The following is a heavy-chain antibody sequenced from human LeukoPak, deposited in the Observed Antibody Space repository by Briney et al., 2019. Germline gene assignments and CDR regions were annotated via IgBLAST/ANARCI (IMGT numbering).Heavy chain of an antibody. J-gene: IGHJ4*02. Sequence: PGGSLRLSCAASGFTFSSYWMSWVRQAPGKGLEWVANIKQDGSEKYYVDSVKGRFTISRDNAKNSLYLQMNSLRAEDTAVYYCARDTGNYYYDSSGYPFDYWGQGTLVTVSS. CDR3: ARDTGNYYYDSSGYPFDY. CDR1: GFTFSSYW. V-gene: IGHV3-7*01. CDR2: IKQDGSEK. D-gene: IGHD3-22*01.